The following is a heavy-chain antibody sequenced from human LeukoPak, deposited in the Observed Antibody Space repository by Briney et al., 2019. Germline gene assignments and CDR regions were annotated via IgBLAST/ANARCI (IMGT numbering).Heavy chain of an antibody. J-gene: IGHJ4*02. D-gene: IGHD3-9*01. CDR3: ARGTHYDILTGYSAPFDY. CDR1: GFTFSSYW. CDR2: IKQDGREK. Sequence: GGSLRLSCAASGFTFSSYWMSWVRQAPGKGLEWVANIKQDGREKYYVDSVKGRFTISRDNAKNSPYLQMNSLRAEDTAVYYCARGTHYDILTGYSAPFDYWGQGTLVTVSS. V-gene: IGHV3-7*04.